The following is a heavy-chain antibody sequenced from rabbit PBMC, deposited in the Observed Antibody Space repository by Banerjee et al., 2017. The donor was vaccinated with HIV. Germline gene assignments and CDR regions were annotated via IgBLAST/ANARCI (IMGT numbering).Heavy chain of an antibody. D-gene: IGHD1-1*01. J-gene: IGHJ4*01. CDR3: ARDADDSGGFVFNL. V-gene: IGHV1S45*01. CDR1: GFDFSSYYM. CDR2: IDPVFDST. Sequence: QEQLKESGGGLVQPGGSLKLSCKASGFDFSSYYMSWVRQAPGKGLEWIGYIDPVFDSTYYASWVNGRFTGSKTSSTTVTLQMTSLTAADTATYFCARDADDSGGFVFNLWGPGTLVTVS.